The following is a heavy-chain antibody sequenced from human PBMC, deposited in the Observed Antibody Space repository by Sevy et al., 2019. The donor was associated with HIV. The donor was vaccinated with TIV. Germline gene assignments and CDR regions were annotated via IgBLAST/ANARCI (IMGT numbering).Heavy chain of an antibody. J-gene: IGHJ4*02. CDR1: GFTFSDHY. CDR2: TRNKADGYST. Sequence: GGSLRLSCVASGFTFSDHYMEWVRQAPGKGLEWVGRTRNKADGYSTEYAASVKGRLTISRDESKNSLYVQMNSLKAEDTAIYHCATHAGIAAAGRVFDYWGQGTLVTVSS. CDR3: ATHAGIAAAGRVFDY. V-gene: IGHV3-72*01. D-gene: IGHD6-13*01.